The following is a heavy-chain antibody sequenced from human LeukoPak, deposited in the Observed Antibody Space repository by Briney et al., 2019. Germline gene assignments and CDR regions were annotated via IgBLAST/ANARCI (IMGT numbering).Heavy chain of an antibody. J-gene: IGHJ6*03. D-gene: IGHD2-2*01. CDR2: IRFDESNK. CDR3: ARGVTSLLLDYMDV. Sequence: GGSQRLSCAASGFVFSNYGMHWVRQAPGKGLEWVAFIRFDESNKYHADFVKGRFIIARDNAKNRLYLQMNSLRAEDTAVYYCARGVTSLLLDYMDVWGKGTTVTVSS. CDR1: GFVFSNYG. V-gene: IGHV3-30*02.